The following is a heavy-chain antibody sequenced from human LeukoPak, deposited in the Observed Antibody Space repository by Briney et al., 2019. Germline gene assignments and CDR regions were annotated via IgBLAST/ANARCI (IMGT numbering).Heavy chain of an antibody. CDR3: ARGPLGYCSGGSCYRLYYYGMDV. D-gene: IGHD2-15*01. CDR1: GFIVSSNY. J-gene: IGHJ6*02. Sequence: GGSLRLSCAASGFIVSSNYMSWVRQAPGKGLEWVSVIYSGGSTYYADSVKGRFTISRDNSKNTLYLQMNSLRAEDTAVYYCARGPLGYCSGGSCYRLYYYGMDVWGQGTTVTVSS. V-gene: IGHV3-53*01. CDR2: IYSGGST.